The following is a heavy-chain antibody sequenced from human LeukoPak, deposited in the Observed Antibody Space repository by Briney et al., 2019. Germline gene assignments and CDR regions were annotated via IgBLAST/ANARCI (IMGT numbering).Heavy chain of an antibody. V-gene: IGHV4-39*07. CDR3: XXXXXGPWSHYQYYMDV. D-gene: IGHD2-15*01. CDR1: SASITSSPYF. CDR2: INHSGST. J-gene: IGHJ6*03. Sequence: PSETLSLTCTVSSASITSSPYFWGWIRQPPGKGLEWIGEINHSGSTNYNPSLRSRVTISVDKSKNQFSLKLTSVTAADTAVYYXXXXXXGPWSHYQYYMDVWGKGTTVTISS.